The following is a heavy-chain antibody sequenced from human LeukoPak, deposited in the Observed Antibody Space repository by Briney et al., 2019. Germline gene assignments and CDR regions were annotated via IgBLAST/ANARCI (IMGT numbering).Heavy chain of an antibody. CDR1: GGSFSGYY. J-gene: IGHJ4*02. V-gene: IGHV4-34*01. Sequence: SETLSLTCAVYGGSFSGYYWSWIRQPPGKGLEWIGEINHSGSTNYNPSLKSRATISVDTSKNQFSLKLSSVTAADTAVYYCARGISYGDWGQGTLVSVSS. CDR2: INHSGST. CDR3: ARGISYGD. D-gene: IGHD5-18*01.